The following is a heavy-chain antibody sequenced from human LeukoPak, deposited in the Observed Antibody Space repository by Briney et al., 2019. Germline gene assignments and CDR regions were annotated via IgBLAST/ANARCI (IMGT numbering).Heavy chain of an antibody. D-gene: IGHD1-26*01. J-gene: IGHJ4*02. Sequence: PGRSLRLSCAASGFSFSTHSMHWVRQSPGEGLEWVAVISYDGGNQYYADSVKGRFTISRDNSKNTLYLQMNSLRADDTAVYYCARAPWGVGATPPYWGQGTLVTVSS. V-gene: IGHV3-30-3*01. CDR1: GFSFSTHS. CDR3: ARAPWGVGATPPY. CDR2: ISYDGGNQ.